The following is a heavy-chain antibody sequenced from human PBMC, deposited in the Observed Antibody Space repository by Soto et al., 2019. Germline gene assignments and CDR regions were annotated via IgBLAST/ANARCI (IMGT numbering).Heavy chain of an antibody. V-gene: IGHV1-69*12. CDR3: ASWLKGADIGNYYYGMDV. CDR2: IMPIFRAP. J-gene: IGHJ6*02. Sequence: QVQLVQSGAEVKKPGSSVKVSCKASGGAFSDYAFSWVRQASGQGLEWLGGIMPIFRAPDYAQKFQGRVTITADESTRTAYMEMRSLRSKDTAVYYCASWLKGADIGNYYYGMDVWGQGTTVTV. CDR1: GGAFSDYA. D-gene: IGHD2-15*01.